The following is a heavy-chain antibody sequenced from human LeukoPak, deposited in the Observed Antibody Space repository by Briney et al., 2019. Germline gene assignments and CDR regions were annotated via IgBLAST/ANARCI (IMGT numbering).Heavy chain of an antibody. V-gene: IGHV3-53*01. Sequence: GGSLRLSCTTSGFAFDDHGMSWVRQVPGKGLEWVSVIYSGGSTYYADSVKGRFTISRDISKNTLYLQMNSLRAEDTAVYYCARAPPDNSIQEVQGDYWGQGTLVTVSS. CDR2: IYSGGST. CDR3: ARAPPDNSIQEVQGDY. D-gene: IGHD3-3*02. CDR1: GFAFDDHG. J-gene: IGHJ4*02.